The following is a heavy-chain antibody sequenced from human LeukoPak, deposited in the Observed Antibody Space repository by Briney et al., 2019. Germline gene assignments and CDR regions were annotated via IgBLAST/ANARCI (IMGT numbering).Heavy chain of an antibody. Sequence: SETLSLTCAVYGGSISSSSYYWGWIRQPPGKGLEWIGSIYYSGSTYYNPSLKSRVTIAVDTSKNQFSLKLSSVTAADTAVDYCARQPVPRYFDLWGRGTLVSVSS. J-gene: IGHJ2*01. D-gene: IGHD1-1*01. V-gene: IGHV4-39*01. CDR2: IYYSGST. CDR1: GGSISSSSYY. CDR3: ARQPVPRYFDL.